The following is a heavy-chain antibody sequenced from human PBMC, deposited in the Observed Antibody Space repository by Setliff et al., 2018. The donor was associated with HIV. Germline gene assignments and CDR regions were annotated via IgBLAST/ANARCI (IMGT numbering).Heavy chain of an antibody. V-gene: IGHV1-69*10. CDR2: IIPILGIA. CDR3: ARDAMERAFDI. CDR1: GYTFTSYY. D-gene: IGHD5-18*01. J-gene: IGHJ3*02. Sequence: SVKVSCKASGYTFTSYYMHWVRQAPGQGLEWMGGIIPILGIANYAQKFQGRVTITADKSTSTAYMELSSLRSEDTAVYYCARDAMERAFDIWGQGTMVTVSS.